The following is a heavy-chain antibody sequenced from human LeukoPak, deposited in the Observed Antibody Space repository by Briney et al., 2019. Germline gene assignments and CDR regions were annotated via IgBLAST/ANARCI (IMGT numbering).Heavy chain of an antibody. CDR2: IHYSGNT. J-gene: IGHJ4*02. D-gene: IGHD3-16*01. V-gene: IGHV4-39*01. CDR1: GRYIRSSSYY. Sequence: PWETLSLAFSVSGRYIRSSSYYWGWFRQPPGKGIELVGNIHYSGNTCYNPALKSRGTISVDTSKNQFSLKVSSVTAADTAVYYCARGAPYFFDYWGQGTLVTVSS. CDR3: ARGAPYFFDY.